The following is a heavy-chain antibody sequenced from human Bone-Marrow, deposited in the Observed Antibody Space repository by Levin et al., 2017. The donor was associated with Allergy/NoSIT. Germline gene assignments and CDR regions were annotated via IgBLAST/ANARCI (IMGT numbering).Heavy chain of an antibody. J-gene: IGHJ5*02. CDR3: VRYGSTSVPVGASWFDP. CDR1: GFVFTDYY. Sequence: GGSLRLSCAASGFVFTDYYMGWLRQTPGKGLEYLSYIGKNGSPTFYSDSMEGRLTISRDNANNSLFLQMSSLRVDDTAVYYCVRYGSTSVPVGASWFDPWGQGILVTVSS. V-gene: IGHV3-11*01. D-gene: IGHD3-10*01. CDR2: IGKNGSPT.